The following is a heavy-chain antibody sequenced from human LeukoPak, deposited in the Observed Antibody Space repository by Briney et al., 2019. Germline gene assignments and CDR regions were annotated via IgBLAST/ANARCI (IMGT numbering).Heavy chain of an antibody. Sequence: PGGSLRLSCAASGFTFSSYGMHWVRQAPGKGLEWVAFIRYDGSNKYYADSVKGRFTISRDNSKNTLYLQMNSLRAEDTAVYFCAREGLPVATFNWFDPWGQGTLVTVSS. V-gene: IGHV3-30*02. J-gene: IGHJ5*02. CDR1: GFTFSSYG. CDR3: AREGLPVATFNWFDP. CDR2: IRYDGSNK. D-gene: IGHD2-2*01.